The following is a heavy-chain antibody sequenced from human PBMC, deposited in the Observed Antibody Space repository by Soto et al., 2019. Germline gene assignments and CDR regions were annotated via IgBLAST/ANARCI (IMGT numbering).Heavy chain of an antibody. CDR1: GFTFSSYW. Sequence: EVQLVESGGGLVQPGGSLRLSCAASGFTFSSYWMSWVRQAPGKGLEWVANIKQDGSEKYYVDSVKGRFTISRDNAKNSLYLHMNSLRAEDTAVYYCARVPAIWFGESYYFDYWGQGTLVTVSS. V-gene: IGHV3-7*01. D-gene: IGHD3-10*01. CDR3: ARVPAIWFGESYYFDY. J-gene: IGHJ4*02. CDR2: IKQDGSEK.